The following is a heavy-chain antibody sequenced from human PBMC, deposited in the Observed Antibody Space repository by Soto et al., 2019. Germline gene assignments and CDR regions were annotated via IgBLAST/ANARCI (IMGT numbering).Heavy chain of an antibody. CDR2: IYDRGGT. Sequence: QVQLQESGPGLVKPSQTLSLTCTVSGGSISSGDYYWSWISQPPGKGLECFGYIYDRGGTYSNSDLKRRVNITLGTAKNPFYLELTSGTAAGTAVYYCARDNGVGAWGQGTLVTVSS. CDR1: GGSISSGDYY. J-gene: IGHJ5*02. D-gene: IGHD2-8*01. V-gene: IGHV4-30-4*01. CDR3: ARDNGVGA.